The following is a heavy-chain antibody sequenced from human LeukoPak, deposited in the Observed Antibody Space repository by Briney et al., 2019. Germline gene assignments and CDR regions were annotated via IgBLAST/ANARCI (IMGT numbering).Heavy chain of an antibody. CDR1: GYTFTSYY. Sequence: ASVKVSCKASGYTFTSYYMHWVRQAPGQGLEWMGIINPSGGSTSYAQKFQGRVTMTRDTSTSTVYMELSSLRSEDTAVYYCARAEPDIVVVPAVLNWFDPWGQGTLVTVSS. D-gene: IGHD2-2*01. J-gene: IGHJ5*02. V-gene: IGHV1-46*01. CDR3: ARAEPDIVVVPAVLNWFDP. CDR2: INPSGGST.